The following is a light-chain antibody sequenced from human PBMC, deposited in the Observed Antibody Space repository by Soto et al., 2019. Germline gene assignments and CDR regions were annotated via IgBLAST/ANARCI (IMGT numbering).Light chain of an antibody. J-gene: IGKJ2*01. V-gene: IGKV3-11*01. CDR1: QSISSY. Sequence: VLTQSPATLSLSPGKRATLSCRASQSISSYLAWYQQKPGQSPRLLISDASNRATGIPARFSGSGTGTDFTLTISSLEPEDFVVYYCQQRSNWPPTFGQGTKLEIK. CDR2: DAS. CDR3: QQRSNWPPT.